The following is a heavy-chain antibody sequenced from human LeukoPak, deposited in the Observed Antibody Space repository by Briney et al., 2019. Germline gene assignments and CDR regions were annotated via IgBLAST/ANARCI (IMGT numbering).Heavy chain of an antibody. D-gene: IGHD3-9*01. Sequence: PGGSLRLSCAASGFTFNTFNMKWVRPAPGKGLEWVSSITSGGDYIYYADSVKGLFTTSRDNAKNSLSLQLNSLRVEDTAVYYCARGHYDVLAASYKWTPDYWGQGTLVTVSS. CDR3: ARGHYDVLAASYKWTPDY. CDR1: GFTFNTFN. V-gene: IGHV3-21*01. J-gene: IGHJ4*02. CDR2: ITSGGDYI.